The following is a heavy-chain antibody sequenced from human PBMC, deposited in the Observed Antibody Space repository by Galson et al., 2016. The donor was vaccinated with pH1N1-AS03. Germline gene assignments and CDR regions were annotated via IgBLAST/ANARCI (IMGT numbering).Heavy chain of an antibody. J-gene: IGHJ6*02. D-gene: IGHD5-12*01. CDR3: ARDRGSGYDLFDYYYGMDV. CDR2: ISAFNGNA. Sequence: SVKVSCKASEYTLRNSGVSWVRQAPGQGLEWVGWISAFNGNAHYAQKFQGRVTITRDTSASTAYMELSSLRSEDTAVYYCARDRGSGYDLFDYYYGMDVWGQGTTVTVSS. CDR1: EYTLRNSG. V-gene: IGHV1-18*01.